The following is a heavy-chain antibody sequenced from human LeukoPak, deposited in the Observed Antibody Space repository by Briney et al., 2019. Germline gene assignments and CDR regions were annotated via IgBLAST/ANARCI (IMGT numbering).Heavy chain of an antibody. CDR2: INPNSGGT. CDR1: GYTFTSYD. D-gene: IGHD1-26*01. J-gene: IGHJ6*03. Sequence: ASVKVSYKASGYTFTSYDINWVRQATGQGLEWMGWINPNSGGTNYAQKFQGRVTMTRDTSISTAYMELSRLRSDDTAVYYCARGISGYYYYMDVWGKGTTVTVSS. V-gene: IGHV1-2*02. CDR3: ARGISGYYYYMDV.